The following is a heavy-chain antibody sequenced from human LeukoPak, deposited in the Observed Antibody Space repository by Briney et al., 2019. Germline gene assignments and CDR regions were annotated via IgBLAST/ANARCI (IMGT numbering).Heavy chain of an antibody. J-gene: IGHJ4*02. CDR1: GGSFSGYY. CDR3: ARALAALDY. CDR2: INHSGST. Sequence: NASETLSLTCAVYGGSFSGYYWSWIRQPPGKGLEWIGEINHSGSTNYNPSLKSRVTISVDTSKNQFSLKLSSVTAADTTVYHCARALAALDYWGQGTLVTVSS. D-gene: IGHD6-6*01. V-gene: IGHV4-34*01.